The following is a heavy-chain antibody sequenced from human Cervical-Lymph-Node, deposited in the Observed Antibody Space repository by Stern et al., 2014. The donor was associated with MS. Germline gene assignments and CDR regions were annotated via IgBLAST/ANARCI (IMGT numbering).Heavy chain of an antibody. CDR2: VITLFAKT. CDR3: SMDPPEHVSLPRQGENL. CDR1: GGVFSIYG. D-gene: IGHD3-3*02. J-gene: IGHJ4*02. Sequence: QMQLVQSGSEVKKPGSSVKVSCKVSGGVFSIYGIRWVRQAPGQGLEWMGGVITLFAKTDYSPRFRGRLTLTGDKSTDTAYMELTNLTSESPGLDYCSMDPPEHVSLPRQGENLWGGETRVIVST. V-gene: IGHV1-69*06.